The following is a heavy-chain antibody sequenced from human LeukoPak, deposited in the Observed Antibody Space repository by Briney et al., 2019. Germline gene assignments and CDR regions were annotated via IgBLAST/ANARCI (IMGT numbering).Heavy chain of an antibody. D-gene: IGHD2-21*02. CDR3: AKWGPYCVGDYCPALDS. V-gene: IGHV3-7*01. J-gene: IGHJ4*02. CDR1: RFTFSNYW. Sequence: PGGSLRLSCVASRFTFSNYWMSWVRQAPGKGLEWVANIKQDGGKKRYADSVKGRFTISRDNAKESLYLQLNSLRAEDTAVYYCAKWGPYCVGDYCPALDSWGPGTLVTVSS. CDR2: IKQDGGKK.